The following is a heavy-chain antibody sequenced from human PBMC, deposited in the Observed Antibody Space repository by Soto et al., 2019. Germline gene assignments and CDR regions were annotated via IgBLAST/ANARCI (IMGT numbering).Heavy chain of an antibody. Sequence: ASVKVSCKTSGYTFTNFGLSWLRQAPGQGLEWMGWISAYNGNTNYAQNFQGRVTMTTDTSTSTAYMELRSLRSDDTAVYYCARDLAVGWFDPWGQGTLVTVSS. D-gene: IGHD2-2*01. CDR1: GYTFTNFG. V-gene: IGHV1-18*01. CDR2: ISAYNGNT. J-gene: IGHJ5*02. CDR3: ARDLAVGWFDP.